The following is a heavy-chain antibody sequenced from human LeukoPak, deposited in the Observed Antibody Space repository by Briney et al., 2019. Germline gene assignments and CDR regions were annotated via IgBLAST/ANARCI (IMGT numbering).Heavy chain of an antibody. CDR1: GYTFTSYG. CDR3: ARARVIAVAGKHPRDLDY. Sequence: ASVKVSCKASGYTFTSYGISWVRQAPGQGLEWMGWISAYNGNTNYAQKLQGRVTMTTDTSTSTAYMELRSLRSDDTAVYYCARARVIAVAGKHPRDLDYWGQGTLVTVSS. D-gene: IGHD6-19*01. CDR2: ISAYNGNT. V-gene: IGHV1-18*01. J-gene: IGHJ4*02.